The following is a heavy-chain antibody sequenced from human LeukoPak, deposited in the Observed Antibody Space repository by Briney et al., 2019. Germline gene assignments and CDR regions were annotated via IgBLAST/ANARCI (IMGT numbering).Heavy chain of an antibody. V-gene: IGHV1-2*02. CDR1: GYTFTGYY. CDR3: ARPGSTYYYDSSGYYFGYYFDY. CDR2: INHNGGGT. Sequence: ASVKGCCKASGYTFTGYYMHWVRQARGQGLEWMGWINHNGGGTNYAQKFQGRVTMTRDTSISTAYMELSRLRSDDTAVYYCARPGSTYYYDSSGYYFGYYFDYWGQGTLVTVSS. J-gene: IGHJ4*02. D-gene: IGHD3-22*01.